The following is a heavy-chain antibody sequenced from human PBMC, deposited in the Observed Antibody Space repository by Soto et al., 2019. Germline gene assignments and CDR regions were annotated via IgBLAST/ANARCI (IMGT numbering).Heavy chain of an antibody. CDR1: GFTFNTYA. J-gene: IGHJ4*02. V-gene: IGHV3-23*01. CDR3: VKNPEIWGIHYFDF. CDR2: ISNSGRST. D-gene: IGHD6-13*01. Sequence: GGSLRLSCAASGFTFNTYAMSWVRLAPGQGLEWVSSISNSGRSTYYADFVKGRATISRDNSKNTLYLQLNSLRVEDTAVYYCVKNPEIWGIHYFDFWGLGTLVTVSS.